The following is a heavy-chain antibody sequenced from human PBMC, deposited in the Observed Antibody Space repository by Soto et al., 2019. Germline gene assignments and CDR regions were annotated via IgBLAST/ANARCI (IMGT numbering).Heavy chain of an antibody. J-gene: IGHJ4*02. CDR3: ARGPYYYDSSGYYDPYFDY. D-gene: IGHD3-22*01. CDR2: INWNGGST. Sequence: GGSLRLSCAASGFTFDDDGMSWGRQAPGKGLEWVSGINWNGGSTGYADSVKGRFTISRDNAKNSLYLQMNSLRAEDTALYYCARGPYYYDSSGYYDPYFDYWGQGT. V-gene: IGHV3-20*04. CDR1: GFTFDDDG.